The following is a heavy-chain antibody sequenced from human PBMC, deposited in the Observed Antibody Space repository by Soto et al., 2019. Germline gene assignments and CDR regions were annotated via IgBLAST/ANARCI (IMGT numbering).Heavy chain of an antibody. V-gene: IGHV4-59*01. CDR3: ARVGVRCSGGSCYSFYFDY. Sequence: QVQLQESGPGLVKPSETLSLTCTVSGGSISSYYWSWIRQPPGKGLEWIGYIYYSGSTNYNPSLKSRVTISVDTSKNQFSLKLSSVTAADTAVYYCARVGVRCSGGSCYSFYFDYWGQGTLVTVSS. J-gene: IGHJ4*02. D-gene: IGHD2-15*01. CDR1: GGSISSYY. CDR2: IYYSGST.